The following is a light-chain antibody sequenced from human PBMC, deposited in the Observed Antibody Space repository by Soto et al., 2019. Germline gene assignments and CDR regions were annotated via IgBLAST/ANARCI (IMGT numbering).Light chain of an antibody. J-gene: IGLJ1*01. Sequence: QSALTQPASVSGSPGQSISISCTGTSSDVVTYNLVSWYQQHPGKAPKLMIYDIINRPSGVSNRFSGSKSGNTASLTISGLQAEDEADYYCVSFTTSRSYVFGTGTKVTVL. CDR1: SSDVVTYNL. V-gene: IGLV2-14*02. CDR3: VSFTTSRSYV. CDR2: DII.